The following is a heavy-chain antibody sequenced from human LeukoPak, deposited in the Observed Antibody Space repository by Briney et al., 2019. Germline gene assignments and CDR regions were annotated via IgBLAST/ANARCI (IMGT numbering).Heavy chain of an antibody. Sequence: GASVKVSCKASGYTFTSYGISWVRQAPGQGLEWMGWISAYNGNTNYAQKLQGRVTMTTDTSTSTAYMELRSLRSDDTAVYYCARDRGLYYDNAFDIWGQGTMVTVSS. CDR1: GYTFTSYG. J-gene: IGHJ3*02. V-gene: IGHV1-18*01. D-gene: IGHD3-22*01. CDR2: ISAYNGNT. CDR3: ARDRGLYYDNAFDI.